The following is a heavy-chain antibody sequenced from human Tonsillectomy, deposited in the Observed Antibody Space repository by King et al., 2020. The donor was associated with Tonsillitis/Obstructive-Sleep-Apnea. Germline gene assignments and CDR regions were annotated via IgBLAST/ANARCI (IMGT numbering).Heavy chain of an antibody. CDR3: VRGARRFLLVSGTRYFYL. Sequence: VQLVVSGAEVKKPGASVKVSCKASGYTFINYFMQWVRQAPGQGLEWMGIINPSDDNTSYAPKFQDSITITRDTYTSTIYMRLSTVISEDTAVYYCVRGARRFLLVSGTRYFYLWGRGTLVSVSS. V-gene: IGHV1-46*01. CDR1: GYTFINYF. J-gene: IGHJ2*01. D-gene: IGHD6-6*01. CDR2: INPSDDNT.